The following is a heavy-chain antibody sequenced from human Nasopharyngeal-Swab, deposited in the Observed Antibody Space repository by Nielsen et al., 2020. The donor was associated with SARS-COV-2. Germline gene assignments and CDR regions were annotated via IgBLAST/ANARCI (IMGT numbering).Heavy chain of an antibody. V-gene: IGHV3-21*01. CDR2: ISSRSSYI. CDR3: ARGCVLTGPSCYYYGMDV. D-gene: IGHD3-9*01. CDR1: GFTFSSYN. J-gene: IGHJ6*02. Sequence: GESLKISCAASGFTFSSYNMNWVRQAPGKGLEWVSSISSRSSYIYYADSVKGRFTSSRDNAKNSLYLQMNSLGAEDTAVYYCARGCVLTGPSCYYYGMDVWGQGTTVTVSS.